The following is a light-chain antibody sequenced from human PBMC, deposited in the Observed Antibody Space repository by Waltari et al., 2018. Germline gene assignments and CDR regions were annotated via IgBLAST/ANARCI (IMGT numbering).Light chain of an antibody. CDR2: GKN. Sequence: SSELTQDPAVSVALGQTARITCQGASLRSYYASWYQQKPGQAPVLVIYGKNNRPSGIPDRFSGSSSGNTASLTITGAQAEDEADYYCNSRDSSGNHLGVVFGGGTKLTVL. J-gene: IGLJ2*01. CDR1: SLRSYY. V-gene: IGLV3-19*01. CDR3: NSRDSSGNHLGVV.